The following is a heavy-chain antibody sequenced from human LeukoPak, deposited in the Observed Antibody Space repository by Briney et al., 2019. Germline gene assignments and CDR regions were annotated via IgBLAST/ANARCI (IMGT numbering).Heavy chain of an antibody. Sequence: SETLSLTCAVYGGSFSGYYWSWIRQPPGKGLDWIGEINHSGSTNYNPSLKSRVTISVDTSKNQFSLKLSSVTAADTAVYYCARGHGDYEDNWFDPWGQGTLVTVSS. J-gene: IGHJ5*02. V-gene: IGHV4-34*01. CDR1: GGSFSGYY. D-gene: IGHD4-17*01. CDR2: INHSGST. CDR3: ARGHGDYEDNWFDP.